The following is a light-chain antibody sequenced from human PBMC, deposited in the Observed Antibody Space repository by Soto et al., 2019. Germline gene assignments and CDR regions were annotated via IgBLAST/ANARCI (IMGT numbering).Light chain of an antibody. CDR1: QSVLYSSNNKNY. J-gene: IGKJ4*01. CDR2: WAS. CDR3: QQYYSTPPIT. Sequence: DIVMTQSPDSLAVSLGERATINCKSSQSVLYSSNNKNYLAWYQQKPGQPPKLLIYWASTRESGVPDRFSGSGSGTDFTLTISSRQAEDVAVYYCQQYYSTPPITFGGGTKVEI. V-gene: IGKV4-1*01.